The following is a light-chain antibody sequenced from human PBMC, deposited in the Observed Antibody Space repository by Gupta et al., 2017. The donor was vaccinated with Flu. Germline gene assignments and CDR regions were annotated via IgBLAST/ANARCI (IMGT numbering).Light chain of an antibody. CDR3: QSADSSGTYRHVV. CDR2: KDS. Sequence: TARIACSGDALPKQYAYWYQQQPGQAPVRVIYKDSERPSGIPERFSGSSSGTTVTLTISGVQAEDEADYYCQSADSSGTYRHVVFGGGTKLTVL. CDR1: ALPKQY. V-gene: IGLV3-25*03. J-gene: IGLJ2*01.